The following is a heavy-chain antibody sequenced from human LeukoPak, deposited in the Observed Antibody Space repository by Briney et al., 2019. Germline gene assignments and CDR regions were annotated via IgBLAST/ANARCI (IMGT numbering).Heavy chain of an antibody. CDR2: INHSGST. J-gene: IGHJ4*02. CDR1: GGSFSGYY. V-gene: IGHV4-34*01. D-gene: IGHD4-17*01. CDR3: ARMSDDYGENFDY. Sequence: SETLSLTCAVYGGSFSGYYWSWIRQPPGKGLEWIGEINHSGSTNYNPSLKSRVTISVDTSKNQFSLKLGSVTAADTAVYYCARMSDDYGENFDYWGQGTLVTVSS.